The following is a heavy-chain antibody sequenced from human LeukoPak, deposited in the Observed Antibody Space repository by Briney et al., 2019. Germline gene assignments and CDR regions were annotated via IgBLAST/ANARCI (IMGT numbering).Heavy chain of an antibody. CDR1: GNTFSGYY. CDR3: ARSSIIAAAGPYYFDY. Sequence: SVKVSCKASGNTFSGYYMHWVRQAPGQGLEWMGGIIPIFGTANYAQKFQGRVTITADKSTSTAYMELSSLRSEDTAVYYCARSSIIAAAGPYYFDYWGQGTLVTVSS. CDR2: IIPIFGTA. V-gene: IGHV1-69*06. J-gene: IGHJ4*02. D-gene: IGHD6-13*01.